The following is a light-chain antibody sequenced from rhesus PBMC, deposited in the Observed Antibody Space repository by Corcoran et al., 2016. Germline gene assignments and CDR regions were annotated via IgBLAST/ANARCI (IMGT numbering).Light chain of an antibody. J-gene: IGKJ3*01. Sequence: DIQMTQSPSSLSASVGDTVTITCRASQSISSWLAWYQQKPGKAPKPLIYKASSLQSGVPSRFSCSGSGTDFTLTISSLQSEDFATYYCQQYTSSPFTFGPGTKLDIK. CDR2: KAS. V-gene: IGKV1-22*01. CDR3: QQYTSSPFT. CDR1: QSISSW.